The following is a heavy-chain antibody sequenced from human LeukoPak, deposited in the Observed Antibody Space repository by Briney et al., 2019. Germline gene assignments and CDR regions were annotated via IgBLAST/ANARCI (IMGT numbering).Heavy chain of an antibody. CDR1: GGSISSYY. J-gene: IGHJ4*02. CDR3: ASYYYDSSGYYLFDY. CDR2: IYYSGST. Sequence: SETLSLTCTVSGGSISSYYWSWIRQPPGKGLEWIGYIYYSGSTNYNPSLKSRVTISVDTSKSQFSLKLSSVTAADTAVYYCASYYYDSSGYYLFDYWGQGTLVTVSS. D-gene: IGHD3-22*01. V-gene: IGHV4-59*01.